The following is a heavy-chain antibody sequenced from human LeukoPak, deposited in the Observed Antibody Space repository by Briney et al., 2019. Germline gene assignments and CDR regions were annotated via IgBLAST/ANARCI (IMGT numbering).Heavy chain of an antibody. J-gene: IGHJ5*02. CDR3: ARDSSVGATLWFDP. D-gene: IGHD1-26*01. Sequence: GGSLRLSCAASGFTFSSYSMNWVRRAPGKGLEWVSSISSSSSYIYYADSVKGRFTISRDNAKNSLYLQMNSLRAEDTAVYYCARDSSVGATLWFDPWGQGTLVTVSS. CDR2: ISSSSSYI. CDR1: GFTFSSYS. V-gene: IGHV3-21*01.